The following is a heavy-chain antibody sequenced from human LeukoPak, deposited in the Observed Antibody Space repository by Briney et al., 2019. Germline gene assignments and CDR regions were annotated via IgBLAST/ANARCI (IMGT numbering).Heavy chain of an antibody. V-gene: IGHV3-33*01. CDR1: GFSFDTYA. Sequence: GGSLRLSCAASGFSFDTYAMHWVRQAPGQGLEWVALIWHDGSHKFYSNSVRGQFTISRDNSKNTVYLQMNNLRPDDTAVYYCAREIFGSGSYSVFWGQGTLVTVSS. CDR3: AREIFGSGSYSVF. CDR2: IWHDGSHK. D-gene: IGHD3-10*01. J-gene: IGHJ4*02.